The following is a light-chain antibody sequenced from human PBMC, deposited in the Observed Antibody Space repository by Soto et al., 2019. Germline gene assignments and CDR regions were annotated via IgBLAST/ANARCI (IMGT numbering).Light chain of an antibody. J-gene: IGKJ2*01. CDR2: GAS. Sequence: IVMTQSPATLSVSPGERATLSCRASQNVDNNFLAWYQHKPGQAPRLLIYGASIRAAAIPDRFSGSGSGTDFTLSISRLEPEDFAVYHCQQYGSLPYTFGQGTKLDIK. CDR1: QNVDNNF. V-gene: IGKV3-20*01. CDR3: QQYGSLPYT.